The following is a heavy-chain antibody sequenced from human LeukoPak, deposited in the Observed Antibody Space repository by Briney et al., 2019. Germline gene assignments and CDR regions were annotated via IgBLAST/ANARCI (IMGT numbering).Heavy chain of an antibody. Sequence: GGSLRLSCAASGFTFSSYWMSWVRQAPGKGLEWVANIKQDGSEKYYVDSVKGRFTISRDNAKNSLYLQMNSLRAEDTAVYYCVRALPDLRFLEWLDYYYYYGMDVWGQGTTVTVSS. J-gene: IGHJ6*02. CDR2: IKQDGSEK. D-gene: IGHD3-3*01. CDR3: VRALPDLRFLEWLDYYYYYGMDV. CDR1: GFTFSSYW. V-gene: IGHV3-7*01.